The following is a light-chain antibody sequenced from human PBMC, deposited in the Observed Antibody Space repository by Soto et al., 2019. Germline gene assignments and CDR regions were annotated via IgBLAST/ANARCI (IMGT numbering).Light chain of an antibody. V-gene: IGKV3-11*01. CDR1: QSVSSY. J-gene: IGKJ4*01. Sequence: EIVLTQSPATLSLSPGERATLSCGASQSVSSYLAWYQQKPGQAPRLLIHDASNRATGIPARFSGSGSGTDFTLTISSLEPEDFAVYYWQQRSNWPLTFGGGTKVEIK. CDR2: DAS. CDR3: QQRSNWPLT.